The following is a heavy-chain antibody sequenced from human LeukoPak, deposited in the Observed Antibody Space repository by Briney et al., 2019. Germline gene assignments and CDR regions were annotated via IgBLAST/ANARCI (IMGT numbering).Heavy chain of an antibody. V-gene: IGHV3-30*03. CDR2: ISYDGSNK. D-gene: IGHD3-3*01. J-gene: IGHJ4*02. CDR1: GFTFSHYG. Sequence: GGSLRLSCAASGFTFSHYGMHWVRQAPGKGLEWVAVISYDGSNKYYADSVKGRFTISRDNSKNTLYLQMNSLRAEDTAVYYCARSGLRFLEWFPPLNYWGQGTLVTVSS. CDR3: ARSGLRFLEWFPPLNY.